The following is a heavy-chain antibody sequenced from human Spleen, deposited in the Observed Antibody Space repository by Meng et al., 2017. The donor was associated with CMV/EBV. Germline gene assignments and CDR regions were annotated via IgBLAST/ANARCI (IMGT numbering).Heavy chain of an antibody. Sequence: GESLKISCAASGFTFSSFAMSWVRQAPGKGLEWVSVVSTSGGSSYYADSVKGRFTISRDNSKNSVLLQMNSLRAEDTAMYYCAKTTAAARIYYFDYWGQGTLVTVSS. V-gene: IGHV3-23*01. D-gene: IGHD6-13*01. CDR3: AKTTAAARIYYFDY. J-gene: IGHJ4*02. CDR2: VSTSGGSS. CDR1: GFTFSSFA.